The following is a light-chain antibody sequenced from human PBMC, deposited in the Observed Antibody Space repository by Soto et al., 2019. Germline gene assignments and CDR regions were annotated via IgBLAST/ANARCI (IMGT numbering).Light chain of an antibody. V-gene: IGKV1-5*03. CDR1: QSISSW. CDR3: QQYSGIWT. CDR2: RAS. Sequence: DIQMTQSPSALSASVGDRVTITCRASQSISSWLAWYQQKPGKAPKLLIYRASTLESGVPSRFGGAESGTEFTLTISSLQPDDFATYYCQQYSGIWTLGQGTKVDIK. J-gene: IGKJ1*01.